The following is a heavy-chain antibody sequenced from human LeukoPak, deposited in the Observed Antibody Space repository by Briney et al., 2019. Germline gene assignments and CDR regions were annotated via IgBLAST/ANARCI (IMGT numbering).Heavy chain of an antibody. D-gene: IGHD3-22*01. CDR1: GFTFSSYA. CDR3: ARDQVYYYDSSGYWKDAFDI. Sequence: GGSLRLSCAASGFTFSSYAMHWVRQAPGKGLEWVAVISYDGSNKYYADSVKGRFTISRDNSKNTLYLQMNSLRAEDTAVYYCARDQVYYYDSSGYWKDAFDIWGQGTMVTVSS. CDR2: ISYDGSNK. J-gene: IGHJ3*02. V-gene: IGHV3-30-3*01.